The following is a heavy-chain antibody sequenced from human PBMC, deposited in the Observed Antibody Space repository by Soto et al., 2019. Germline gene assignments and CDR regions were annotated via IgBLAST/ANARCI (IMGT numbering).Heavy chain of an antibody. D-gene: IGHD1-1*01. CDR1: GFSFTTTRMG. Sequence: SGPALVNPTETLTLTCTFSGFSFTTTRMGVGWTRQPPGKALEWLAIIYWDGESRYNPLLRRRLTLTEDTSKNQVVLTITNLDPKATPTYYCAHRDSTGTTTYFDSLGQGIPVTVSS. J-gene: IGHJ4*02. CDR2: IYWDGES. CDR3: AHRDSTGTTTYFDS. V-gene: IGHV2-5*02.